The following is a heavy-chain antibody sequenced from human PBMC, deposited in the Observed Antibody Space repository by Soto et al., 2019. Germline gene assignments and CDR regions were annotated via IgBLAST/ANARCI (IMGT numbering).Heavy chain of an antibody. CDR1: GFSLSSTGVG. J-gene: IGHJ4*02. Sequence: QITLQESGPMLVKPSQTLTLTCTFSGFSLSSTGVGVGWFRQPPGKALEWLAIIYWDDEKRYSPSLRSRLTITKDTSNAQVVLTVTNMDPLDTARYYCAHSDVELLEAFHYWGQGALVTVSS. CDR2: IYWDDEK. D-gene: IGHD3-10*01. CDR3: AHSDVELLEAFHY. V-gene: IGHV2-5*02.